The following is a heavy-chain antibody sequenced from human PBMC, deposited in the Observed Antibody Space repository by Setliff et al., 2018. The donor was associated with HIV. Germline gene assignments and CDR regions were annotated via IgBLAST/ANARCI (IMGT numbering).Heavy chain of an antibody. CDR2: INLNTGNT. CDR1: GYTFTGYY. V-gene: IGHV1-2*02. J-gene: IGHJ5*02. Sequence: ASVKVSCKASGYTFTGYYMHWVRQAPGQGPEWMGCINLNTGNTNYAQKFQGRVIVTRDTSINTAYVELRSLRLDDTAVYFCARGRTYDSSGYIGNWFDPWGQGTLVTVSS. CDR3: ARGRTYDSSGYIGNWFDP. D-gene: IGHD3-22*01.